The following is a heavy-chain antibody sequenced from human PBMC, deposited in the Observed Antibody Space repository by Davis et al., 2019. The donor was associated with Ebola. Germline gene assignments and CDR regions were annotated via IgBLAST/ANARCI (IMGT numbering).Heavy chain of an antibody. CDR2: IKSKTDGETT. V-gene: IGHV3-15*01. CDR3: ATGGEYFQY. Sequence: GESLKISCAASGFTFANAWMTWVRQAPGKGLEWVGRIKSKTDGETTEYAAPVKGRFTISRDDSKKTLDLQMNSLKTEDTAVYYCATGGEYFQYWGQGTVVTVSS. CDR1: GFTFANAW. J-gene: IGHJ1*01.